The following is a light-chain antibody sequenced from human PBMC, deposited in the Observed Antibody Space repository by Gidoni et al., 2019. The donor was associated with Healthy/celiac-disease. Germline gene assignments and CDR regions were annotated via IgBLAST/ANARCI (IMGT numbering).Light chain of an antibody. J-gene: IGKJ1*01. V-gene: IGKV2-28*01. CDR1: QSLLHSNGYNY. Sequence: IVMTQSPPFLPVTPGEPASISCRSSQSLLHSNGYNYLDWYLQKPGQSPQLLIYWGSNRAAGVPDRFSGSGSGTDFTLKISRVEAEDVGVYYCMQALQTPPWTFGQGTKVEIK. CDR2: WGS. CDR3: MQALQTPPWT.